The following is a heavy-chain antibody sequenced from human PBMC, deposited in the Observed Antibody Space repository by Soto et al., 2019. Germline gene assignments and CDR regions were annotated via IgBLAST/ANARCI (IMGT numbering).Heavy chain of an antibody. J-gene: IGHJ4*02. CDR2: IKQDGSGK. V-gene: IGHV3-7*01. D-gene: IGHD5-12*01. Sequence: GGSLRLSCAASGFTFSSYWMSWVRQAPGKGLEWVANIKQDGSGKYYVDSVKGRFTISRDNAKNSLYLQMNSLRAEDTAVYYCARAAGYDFGYYFDYWGQGTLVTVSS. CDR1: GFTFSSYW. CDR3: ARAAGYDFGYYFDY.